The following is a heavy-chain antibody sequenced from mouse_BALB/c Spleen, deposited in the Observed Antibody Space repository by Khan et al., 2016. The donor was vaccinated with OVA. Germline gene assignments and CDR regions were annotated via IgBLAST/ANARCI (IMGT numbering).Heavy chain of an antibody. J-gene: IGHJ3*01. CDR2: IGSDSNTI. CDR3: ASYRYCSWFAS. D-gene: IGHD2-12*01. V-gene: IGHV5-17*02. CDR1: GFPFSSFG. Sequence: VQLKESGGGLVQPGGSRKISCAASGFPFSSFGMHWVRQAPEKGLEWVGYIGSDSNTIYYPDTVKGRFTITRDDPNNSLVLQMTSLRSEDTAMYDCASYRYCSWFASWGQGTLVTVSS.